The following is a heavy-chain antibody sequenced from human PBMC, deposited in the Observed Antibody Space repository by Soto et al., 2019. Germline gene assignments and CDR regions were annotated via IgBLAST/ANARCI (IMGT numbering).Heavy chain of an antibody. D-gene: IGHD6-13*01. CDR2: ISASGYSA. CDR3: AKGEQLWDPFDS. CDR1: ELAFSNYA. J-gene: IGHJ4*02. V-gene: IGHV3-23*01. Sequence: EAQLLESGGGLVQPGGSLRLSCAASELAFSNYAMTWVRQAPGKGLDWVSVISASGYSAYYGGAVKGRFTTSRDNSKSTLYLQMNRLRADDTAVYYCAKGEQLWDPFDSWGQGTLVTVSS.